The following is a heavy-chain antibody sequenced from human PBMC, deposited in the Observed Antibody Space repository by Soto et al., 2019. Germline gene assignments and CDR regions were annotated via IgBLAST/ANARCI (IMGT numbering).Heavy chain of an antibody. J-gene: IGHJ4*02. D-gene: IGHD3-22*01. V-gene: IGHV3-30-3*01. CDR3: ARVEHASSGYYLDY. CDR2: ISYDGSNK. Sequence: QVQLVESGGGVVQPGRSLRLSCAASGFTFSSYAMHWVRQAPGKGLEWVAVISYDGSNKYYADSVKGRFTISRDNSKNTLYLQMNSLRAEDTAVYYCARVEHASSGYYLDYWGQGTLVTVSS. CDR1: GFTFSSYA.